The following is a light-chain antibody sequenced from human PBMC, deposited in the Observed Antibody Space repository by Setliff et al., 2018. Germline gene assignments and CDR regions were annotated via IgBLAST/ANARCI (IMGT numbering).Light chain of an antibody. CDR3: SSYAGSNTPYG. Sequence: QSVLAQPPSASGSPGQSVTISCTGTSSDVGGYNYVSWYQQHPGKAPKLMIYEVSKRPSGVPDRVSGSKSGNTASLTVSGLQAEDEADYYCSSYAGSNTPYGFGTGTKGTV. CDR2: EVS. V-gene: IGLV2-8*01. CDR1: SSDVGGYNY. J-gene: IGLJ1*01.